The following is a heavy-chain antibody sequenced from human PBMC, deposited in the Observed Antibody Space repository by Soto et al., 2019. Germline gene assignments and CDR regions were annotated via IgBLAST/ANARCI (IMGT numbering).Heavy chain of an antibody. Sequence: SVKVSCKASGGTFSSYAIRWVRQAPGQGLEWMGGIIPIFGTANYAQKFQGRVTITADESTSTAYMELSSLRSEDTAVDYGARVIDSNSLGMDVWGQGTTVTVSS. V-gene: IGHV1-69*13. CDR1: GGTFSSYA. CDR2: IIPIFGTA. J-gene: IGHJ6*02. D-gene: IGHD4-4*01. CDR3: ARVIDSNSLGMDV.